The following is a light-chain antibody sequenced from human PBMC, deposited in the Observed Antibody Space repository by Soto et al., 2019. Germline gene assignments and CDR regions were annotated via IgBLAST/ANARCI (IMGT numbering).Light chain of an antibody. V-gene: IGKV3-15*01. CDR2: GAS. Sequence: EILMTQSPASLSVSPGDTASLYCRASHSLKTDLAWYQQKPGQAPRLLLYGASTRATGVPPRFSGGGSGTEFTLTISSLQSEDSAIYYCQQYKSWPPITFGQGTRLEIK. CDR3: QQYKSWPPIT. J-gene: IGKJ5*01. CDR1: HSLKTD.